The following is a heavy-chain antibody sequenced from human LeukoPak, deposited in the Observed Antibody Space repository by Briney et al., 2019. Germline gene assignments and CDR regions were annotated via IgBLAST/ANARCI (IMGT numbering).Heavy chain of an antibody. D-gene: IGHD5-24*01. V-gene: IGHV4-61*08. CDR2: IIYSGGT. Sequence: SETLSLTCTVSGGSISSGDYYWSWIRQPPGKGLEWIGYIIYSGGTNYNPSLKSRVTISVDTSKNQFSLKLSSVTAADTAVYFCARQPGGEMANALDYWGQGTLVTVSS. J-gene: IGHJ4*02. CDR1: GGSISSGDYY. CDR3: ARQPGGEMANALDY.